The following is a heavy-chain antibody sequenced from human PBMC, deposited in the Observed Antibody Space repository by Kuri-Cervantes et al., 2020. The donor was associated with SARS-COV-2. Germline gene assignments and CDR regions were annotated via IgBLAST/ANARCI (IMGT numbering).Heavy chain of an antibody. CDR2: IYYSEST. CDR3: ARGPLVVPAANDYYYYGMDV. D-gene: IGHD2-2*01. CDR1: GGSISSSSYY. Sequence: SETLSLTCTVSGGSISSSSYYWGWIRRPPGKGLEWIGSIYYSESTYYNPSLKSRVTISVDTSKNQFSLKLSSVTAADTAVYYCARGPLVVPAANDYYYYGMDVWGQGTTVTVSS. V-gene: IGHV4-39*01. J-gene: IGHJ6*02.